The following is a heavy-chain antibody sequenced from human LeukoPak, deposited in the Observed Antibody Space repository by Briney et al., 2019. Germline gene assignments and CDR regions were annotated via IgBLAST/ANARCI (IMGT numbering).Heavy chain of an antibody. Sequence: GGSLRLSCAASGFSFKNVWMSWVRQAPGKGLEWVGRIKSKTHGGTTDYAAAVKGRFTISRDDSKSTLYLQMNSLKTEDTALYYCTTWNYDILTGYSIWGQGTLVTVSS. CDR1: GFSFKNVW. CDR3: TTWNYDILTGYSI. D-gene: IGHD3-9*01. CDR2: IKSKTHGGTT. J-gene: IGHJ4*02. V-gene: IGHV3-15*01.